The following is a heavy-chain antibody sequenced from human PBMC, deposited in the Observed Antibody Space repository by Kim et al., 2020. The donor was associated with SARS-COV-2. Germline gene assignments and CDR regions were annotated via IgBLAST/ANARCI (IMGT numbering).Heavy chain of an antibody. CDR2: IYYSGST. CDR1: GGSISSSSYY. V-gene: IGHV4-39*01. D-gene: IGHD5-12*01. CDR3: ARSRVEMATIFYFDY. Sequence: SETLSLTCTVSGGSISSSSYYWGWIRQPPGKGLEWIGSIYYSGSTYYNPSLKSRVTISVDTSKNQFSLKLSSVTAADTAVYYCARSRVEMATIFYFDYWGQGTLVTVSS. J-gene: IGHJ4*02.